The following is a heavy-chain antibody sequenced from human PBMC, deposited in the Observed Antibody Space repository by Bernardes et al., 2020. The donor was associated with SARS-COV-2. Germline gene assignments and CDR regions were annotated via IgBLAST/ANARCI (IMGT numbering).Heavy chain of an antibody. CDR3: AKRGVERELLHYCVS. D-gene: IGHD1-7*01. V-gene: IGHV3-23*01. CDR1: GFTFSSYS. J-gene: IGHJ4*02. Sequence: GGSLRLSCEVSGFTFSSYSMNWVRQAPGKGLEWVSTITDSGAGTYYADSVKGRFTISRDNSKDRLYLKTNSLRAEYTAVYFCAKRGVERELLHYCVSWGQGTLVTVSS. CDR2: ITDSGAGT.